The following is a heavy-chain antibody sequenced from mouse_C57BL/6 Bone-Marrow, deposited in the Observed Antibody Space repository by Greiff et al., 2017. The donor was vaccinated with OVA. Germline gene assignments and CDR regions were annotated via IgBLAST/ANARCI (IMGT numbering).Heavy chain of an antibody. V-gene: IGHV5-9*04. CDR1: GFTFSSYT. CDR3: ARRRRGCDYYAMDY. Sequence: EVKLMESGGGLVKPGGSLKLSCAASGFTFSSYTMSWVRQTPEKRLEWVATISGGGGNTYYPDSVKGRFTLSRDNAKNTLYLQMSSLRSEDTAVYYCARRRRGCDYYAMDYWGQGTSVTVSS. J-gene: IGHJ4*01. CDR2: ISGGGGNT.